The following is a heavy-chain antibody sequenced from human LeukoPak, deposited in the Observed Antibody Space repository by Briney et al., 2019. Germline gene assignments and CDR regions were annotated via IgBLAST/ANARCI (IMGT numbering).Heavy chain of an antibody. D-gene: IGHD3-22*01. CDR3: ARSLGYYDSSAHDAFDI. Sequence: ASVKVSCKASGYTFTYRYLHWVRQAPGQALEWMGWITPFNGNTNYAQKFQDRVTITRDRSMSTAYMELSSLRSEDTAMYYCARSLGYYDSSAHDAFDIWGQGTMVTVSS. J-gene: IGHJ3*02. CDR1: GYTFTYRY. V-gene: IGHV1-45*02. CDR2: ITPFNGNT.